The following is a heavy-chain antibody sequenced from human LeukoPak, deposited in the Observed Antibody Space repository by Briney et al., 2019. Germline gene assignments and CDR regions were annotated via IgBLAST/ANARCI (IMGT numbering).Heavy chain of an antibody. CDR1: GFTFSSYS. J-gene: IGHJ4*02. Sequence: GGSLRLSCAASGFTFSSYSMNWVRQAPGKGLEWVSYTSSGSSTIYYADSVRGRFTISRDNAKNSVYLQMNSLRDEDTAVYYCARDGVGATGFDYWGQGTLVTVSS. CDR3: ARDGVGATGFDY. D-gene: IGHD1-26*01. CDR2: TSSGSSTI. V-gene: IGHV3-48*02.